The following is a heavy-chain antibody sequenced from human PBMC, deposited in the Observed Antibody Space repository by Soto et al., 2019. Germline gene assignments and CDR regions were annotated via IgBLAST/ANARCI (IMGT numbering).Heavy chain of an antibody. CDR2: LDSEGGNT. J-gene: IGHJ6*03. V-gene: IGHV3-74*01. Sequence: EVQLVESGGALVQPGGSLRLSCAASGFTFSNYWIYWVRQAPGKGLVWVSRLDSEGGNTLYADSVKGRFTISRDNARNTLYLQMDRLRGEDTAVYYCATDRGRVINSEISIKANHMGVWGKGTTVTV. CDR3: ATDRGRVINSEISIKANHMGV. D-gene: IGHD3-3*02. CDR1: GFTFSNYW.